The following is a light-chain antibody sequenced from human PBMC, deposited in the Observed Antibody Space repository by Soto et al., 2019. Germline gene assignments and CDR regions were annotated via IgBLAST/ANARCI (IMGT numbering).Light chain of an antibody. V-gene: IGKV3-20*01. Sequence: EIVLTQSPGTLSLSPGERATLSCRASQSVSSSYLAWYQQKPGQAPRLLIYGASSRAIGIPDRFSGSGSGTDFTLTISRLEPEDFAVYYCQQYGSPPPTFGQGTKVEIK. J-gene: IGKJ1*01. CDR2: GAS. CDR1: QSVSSSY. CDR3: QQYGSPPPT.